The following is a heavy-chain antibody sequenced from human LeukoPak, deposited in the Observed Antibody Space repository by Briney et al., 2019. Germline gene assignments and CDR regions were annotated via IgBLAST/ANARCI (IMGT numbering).Heavy chain of an antibody. CDR1: GGSISSYY. CDR2: IYYSGST. V-gene: IGHV4-59*01. D-gene: IGHD1-20*01. CDR3: ARGPITGTTGDAFDI. Sequence: PSETLSLTCTVSGGSISSYYWSWIRQPPGKGLEWIGYIYYSGSTNYNPPLKSRVTISVDTSKNQFSLKLSSVTAADTAVYYCARGPITGTTGDAFDIWGQGTMVTVSS. J-gene: IGHJ3*02.